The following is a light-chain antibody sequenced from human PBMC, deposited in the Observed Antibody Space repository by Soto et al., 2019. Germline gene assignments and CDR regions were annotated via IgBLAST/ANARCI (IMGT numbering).Light chain of an antibody. CDR3: QQSYSSPQT. V-gene: IGKV1-39*01. CDR1: QSISRF. Sequence: DIQMTQSPSSLSASIGDRVTITCRASQSISRFFEWYQQKAGKAPKRLIYATSTLQRGVPSRFSGSGSGTDFTLTISSLQPEDVATYYCQQSYSSPQTFGQGTKVDIK. J-gene: IGKJ1*01. CDR2: ATS.